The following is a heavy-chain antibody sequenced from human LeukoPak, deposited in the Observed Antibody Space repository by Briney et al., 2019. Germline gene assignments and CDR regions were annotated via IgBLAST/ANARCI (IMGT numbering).Heavy chain of an antibody. CDR3: ARDADWGSSWYYYYYYMDV. D-gene: IGHD6-13*01. J-gene: IGHJ6*03. CDR1: GYTFIGYY. V-gene: IGHV1-2*02. CDR2: INPNSGGT. Sequence: ASVKVSCKASGYTFIGYYMHWVRQAPGQGLEWMGWINPNSGGTNYAQKFQGRVTMTRDTSISTAYMELSRLRSDDTAVYYCARDADWGSSWYYYYYYMDVWGKGTTVTVSS.